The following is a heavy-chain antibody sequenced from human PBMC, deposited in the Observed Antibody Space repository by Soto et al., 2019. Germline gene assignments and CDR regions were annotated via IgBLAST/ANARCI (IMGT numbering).Heavy chain of an antibody. J-gene: IGHJ3*02. CDR3: AKDVSGNWVATSDI. Sequence: EVQLLESGGGLVQPGGSLRLSCAASGFTFSDYAMSWVRQAPGKGLEWVSVISGRGGNTYYADSVKGRFAISRDSSKTTLYLQMNSLRSADTAVYYCAKDVSGNWVATSDIWGHGTKVTVSS. CDR1: GFTFSDYA. V-gene: IGHV3-23*01. CDR2: ISGRGGNT. D-gene: IGHD1-26*01.